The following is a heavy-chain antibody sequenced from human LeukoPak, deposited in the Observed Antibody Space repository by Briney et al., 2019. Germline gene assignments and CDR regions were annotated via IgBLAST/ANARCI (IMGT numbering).Heavy chain of an antibody. V-gene: IGHV4-39*01. Sequence: PSETLSHTCTVSGGSISSSSYYWGWIRQPPGKGLEWIGSIYYSGSTYYNPSLKSRVTISVDASKNQFSLKLSSVTAADTAVYYCAQNDYGDYGEYYFDYWGEGTLVTVSS. CDR2: IYYSGST. CDR3: AQNDYGDYGEYYFDY. CDR1: GGSISSSSYY. J-gene: IGHJ4*02. D-gene: IGHD4-17*01.